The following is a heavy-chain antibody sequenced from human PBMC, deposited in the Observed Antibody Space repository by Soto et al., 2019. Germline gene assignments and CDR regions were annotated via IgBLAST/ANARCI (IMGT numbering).Heavy chain of an antibody. CDR3: ARLTTLNFDY. CDR1: GFSLSTSGVG. Sequence: QITLKESGPTLVKPTQTLTLTCAFSGFSLSTSGVGVGWFRQPPGKALEWLALIYWDDDKRYRPSLKSRLTISKDTSKNQVVLTMTNMDPVDTATYYCARLTTLNFDYWGQGTLVTVSS. V-gene: IGHV2-5*02. D-gene: IGHD3-3*01. J-gene: IGHJ4*02. CDR2: IYWDDDK.